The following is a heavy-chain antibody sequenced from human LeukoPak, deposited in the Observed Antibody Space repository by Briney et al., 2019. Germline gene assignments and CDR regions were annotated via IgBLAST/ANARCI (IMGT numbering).Heavy chain of an antibody. D-gene: IGHD6-13*01. CDR2: INPNSGGT. CDR3: ARGPKQQLPPGGWFDP. Sequence: ASVKVSCKASGYTFTGYYMHWVRQAPGQGLEWMGWINPNSGGTNYAQKFQGRVTTTRDTSISTAYMELSRLRSDDTAVYYCARGPKQQLPPGGWFDPWGQGTLVTVSS. J-gene: IGHJ5*02. V-gene: IGHV1-2*02. CDR1: GYTFTGYY.